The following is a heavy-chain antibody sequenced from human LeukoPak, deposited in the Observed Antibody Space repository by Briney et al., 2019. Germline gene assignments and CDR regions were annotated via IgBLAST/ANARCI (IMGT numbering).Heavy chain of an antibody. CDR2: ISTDGSST. CDR3: VREYSSSSGRAFDI. Sequence: GGSLRLSCAASGFTFSSYWMHWVRQAPGKGLVWVSRISTDGSSTNSADSVKGRFTISRDNAKNTLYLQMNSLRAEDTAVYYCVREYSSSSGRAFDIWAQGTMVTVSP. J-gene: IGHJ3*02. D-gene: IGHD6-6*01. CDR1: GFTFSSYW. V-gene: IGHV3-74*01.